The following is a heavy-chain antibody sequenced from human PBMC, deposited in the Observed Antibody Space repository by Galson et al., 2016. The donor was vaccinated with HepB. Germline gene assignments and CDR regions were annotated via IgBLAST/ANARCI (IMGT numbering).Heavy chain of an antibody. CDR1: NYTFSNYG. Sequence: SVKVSCKAANYTFSNYGISWVRQAPGQGLEWMGWISVYSGHTNYAQKFQGRVTMSTDTSTSTAYMELRSLRSDDTAVYYCAREPAITISGVDNWLDPWGQGTLVTVSS. CDR2: ISVYSGHT. CDR3: AREPAITISGVDNWLDP. D-gene: IGHD3-3*01. J-gene: IGHJ5*02. V-gene: IGHV1-18*01.